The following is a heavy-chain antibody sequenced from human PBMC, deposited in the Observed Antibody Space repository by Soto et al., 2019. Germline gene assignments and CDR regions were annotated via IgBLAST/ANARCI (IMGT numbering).Heavy chain of an antibody. CDR1: GGSISSSNW. Sequence: QVQLQESGPGLVKPSGTLSLTCAVSGGSISSSNWWSWVRQSPGKGLEWIGEIFRSGNTNYNSSLKRRVRISLDRSKNQFSLKLSSVTAADTAVYYCARVATTANWYFDLWGRGTQVTVSS. CDR2: IFRSGNT. J-gene: IGHJ2*01. D-gene: IGHD4-4*01. CDR3: ARVATTANWYFDL. V-gene: IGHV4-4*02.